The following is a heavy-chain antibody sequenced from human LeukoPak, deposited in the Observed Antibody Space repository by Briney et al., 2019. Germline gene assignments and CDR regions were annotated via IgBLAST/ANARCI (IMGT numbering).Heavy chain of an antibody. D-gene: IGHD3-22*01. CDR2: ISGSGGST. Sequence: GGSLRLSCAASGFTFSSYATSWVRQAPGKGLEWVSAISGSGGSTYYADSVKGRFTISRDNSKNTLYLQMNSLRAEDTAVYYCAKVGSSGYREYYFDYWGQGTLVTVSS. CDR1: GFTFSSYA. J-gene: IGHJ4*02. CDR3: AKVGSSGYREYYFDY. V-gene: IGHV3-23*01.